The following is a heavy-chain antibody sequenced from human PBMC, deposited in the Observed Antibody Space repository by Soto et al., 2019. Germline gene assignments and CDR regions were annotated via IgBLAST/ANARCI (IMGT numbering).Heavy chain of an antibody. Sequence: SETLSLTCTVSGGSISSYYWSWIRQPPGKGLEWIGYIYYSGSTNYNPSLKSRVTISVDTSKNQFSLKLSSVTAADTAVYYCATSDGYYYGSGSYYSRFDYWGQGTLVTVSS. CDR3: ATSDGYYYGSGSYYSRFDY. CDR2: IYYSGST. CDR1: GGSISSYY. J-gene: IGHJ4*02. D-gene: IGHD3-10*01. V-gene: IGHV4-59*08.